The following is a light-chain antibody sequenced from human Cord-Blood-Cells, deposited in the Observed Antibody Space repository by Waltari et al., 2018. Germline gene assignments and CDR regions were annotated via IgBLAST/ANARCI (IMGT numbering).Light chain of an antibody. CDR1: QSVSSN. J-gene: IGKJ1*01. CDR3: QQYNNWPPT. Sequence: EIVMTQSPATLSVSPGARATLSCRASQSVSSNLAWYQQKPGQAPRLLIYGASTRATGIPARFSGSGSGTEFTLTISSLQSEDFAVYYCQQYNNWPPTFDQGTKVEIK. CDR2: GAS. V-gene: IGKV3-15*01.